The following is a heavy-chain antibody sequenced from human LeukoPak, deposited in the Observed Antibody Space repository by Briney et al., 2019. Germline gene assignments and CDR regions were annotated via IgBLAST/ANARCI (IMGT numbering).Heavy chain of an antibody. CDR2: IYYSGST. J-gene: IGHJ4*02. D-gene: IGHD3-10*01. CDR1: GGSISSYY. CDR3: ARVRSSGHFDY. Sequence: SETLSLTCTVSGGSISSYYWSWIRQPPGKGLEWIGYIYYSGSTNYNPSLKSRVTISVVTSKNQFSLKLSSVTAADTAVYYCARVRSSGHFDYWGQGTLVTVSS. V-gene: IGHV4-59*08.